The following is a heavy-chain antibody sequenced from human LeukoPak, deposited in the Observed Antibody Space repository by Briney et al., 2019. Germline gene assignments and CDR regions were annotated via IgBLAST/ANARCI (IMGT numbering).Heavy chain of an antibody. D-gene: IGHD4-11*01. Sequence: GGSLRLSCAATGFTVSSNYMSWVHQAPGKGLEWVSVIYSGGSTYYADSVKGRFTISRDNSKNTLYLQMNSLRAEDTAVYYCARDSGLTTEDYWGQGTLVTVSS. CDR3: ARDSGLTTEDY. J-gene: IGHJ4*02. V-gene: IGHV3-53*01. CDR1: GFTVSSNY. CDR2: IYSGGST.